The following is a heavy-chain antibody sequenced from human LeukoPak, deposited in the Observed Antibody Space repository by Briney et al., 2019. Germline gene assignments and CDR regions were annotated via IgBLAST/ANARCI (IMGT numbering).Heavy chain of an antibody. V-gene: IGHV1-18*01. J-gene: IGHJ4*02. D-gene: IGHD3-10*01. CDR2: ISDYTGNT. CDR1: GYTFTSYG. CDR3: ARDPGGFRGAIVDF. Sequence: ASVKVSCKASGYTFTSYGISWVRQAPGQGLEWMGWISDYTGNTKYAQKVQGRITMTTDRSASTAYMELRSLRSDDTVVYYCARDPGGFRGAIVDFWGQGTLVTVSS.